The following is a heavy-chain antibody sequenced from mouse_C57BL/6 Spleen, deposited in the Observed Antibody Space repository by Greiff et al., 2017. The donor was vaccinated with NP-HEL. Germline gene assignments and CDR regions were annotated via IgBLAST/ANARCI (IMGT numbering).Heavy chain of an antibody. CDR3: ARWDDGYSDY. Sequence: VQLQESGAELVRPGTSVKMSCKASGYTFTNYWIGWAKQRPGHGLEWIGDIYPGGGYTNYNEKFKGKATLTADKSSSTAYMQFSSLTSEDSAIYYCARWDDGYSDYWGQGTTLTVSS. CDR1: GYTFTNYW. V-gene: IGHV1-63*01. CDR2: IYPGGGYT. J-gene: IGHJ2*01. D-gene: IGHD2-3*01.